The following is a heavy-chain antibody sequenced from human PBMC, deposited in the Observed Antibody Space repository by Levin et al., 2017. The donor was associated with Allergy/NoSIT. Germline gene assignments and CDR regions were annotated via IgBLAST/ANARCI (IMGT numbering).Heavy chain of an antibody. CDR3: VRVYYYDGSGYYYEDS. CDR2: FNPNSGGA. D-gene: IGHD3-22*01. J-gene: IGHJ4*02. CDR1: VYTFTGYH. V-gene: IGHV1-2*02. Sequence: GASVKVSCKASVYTFTGYHIHWVRQAPGQGLEWMGWFNPNSGGADYAQKFQGRVTMTRDTSFSTAYMELSRLRSDDTAVYYCVRVYYYDGSGYYYEDSWGQGTLVTVSS.